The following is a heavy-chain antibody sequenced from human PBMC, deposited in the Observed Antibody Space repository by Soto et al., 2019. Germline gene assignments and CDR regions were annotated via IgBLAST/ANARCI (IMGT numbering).Heavy chain of an antibody. CDR3: VRGPSTYNEFDS. V-gene: IGHV4-4*07. CDR1: GGSISNSY. Sequence: SETLSLTCTVSGGSISNSYWSWIRQPAGKALEWIGRIYIYSSAVTIYNPSLKSRVTMSRDTSKNQFSLNLTSVTAADTAVYYCVRGPSTYNEFDSWGQGTRVTSPQ. CDR2: IYIYSSAVT. J-gene: IGHJ5*01. D-gene: IGHD1-1*01.